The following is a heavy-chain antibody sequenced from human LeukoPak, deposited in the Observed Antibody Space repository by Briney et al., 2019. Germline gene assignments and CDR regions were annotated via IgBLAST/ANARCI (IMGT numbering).Heavy chain of an antibody. CDR1: GGPVTEYY. Sequence: PSETLSLTCSVSGGPVTEYYWSWVRQPPGKGLEWIGYTYHTGSTNYSPSLKSRVTMSVEASRNQFSLKLVSVPAADTAVYYCARDRGSTGYYYLDSWGQGILVTVSS. CDR3: ARDRGSTGYYYLDS. D-gene: IGHD1-26*01. J-gene: IGHJ4*02. V-gene: IGHV4-59*02. CDR2: TYHTGST.